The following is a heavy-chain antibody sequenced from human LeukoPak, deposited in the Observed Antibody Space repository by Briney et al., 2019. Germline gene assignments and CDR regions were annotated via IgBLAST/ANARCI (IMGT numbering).Heavy chain of an antibody. CDR2: IYYSGIT. CDR1: GASMTNYY. V-gene: IGHV4-59*01. Sequence: SETLSLTCTVPGASMTNYYWSWIRKPPGKGLGWIGYIYYSGITNYNPSLTSRVSISVDMSKNQFSLKLTSVTAADTAVYYCVRGRGYFDPFDPWGQGTLVTVSS. D-gene: IGHD3-9*01. J-gene: IGHJ5*02. CDR3: VRGRGYFDPFDP.